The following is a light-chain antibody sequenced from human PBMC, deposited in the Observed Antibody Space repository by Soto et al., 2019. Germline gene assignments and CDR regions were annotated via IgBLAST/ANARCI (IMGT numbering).Light chain of an antibody. CDR1: QSVSNNY. V-gene: IGKV3-20*01. CDR3: QHYLTWPLT. J-gene: IGKJ4*01. CDR2: GAS. Sequence: EIVLTQSPGTLSLSPGERATLSCRASQSVSNNYLAWYQQKPGQAPRLLIYGASNRATGIPDRFSGSGSGTDFTLTISGLQSDDFAVYYCQHYLTWPLTFGGGTKVDIK.